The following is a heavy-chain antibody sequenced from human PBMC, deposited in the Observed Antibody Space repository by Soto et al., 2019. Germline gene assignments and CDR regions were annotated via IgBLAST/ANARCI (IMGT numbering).Heavy chain of an antibody. CDR3: ARDFCGGDCSDDYYYYALDV. Sequence: TLSLTCSVSGGSVSSGSYYWSWIRQPPGKGLEWIGYIYYSGSTSYNPSLKSRVTISVDTSKNQFYLNLSSVTAADTAVYYCARDFCGGDCSDDYYYYALDVWGQGTTVNVSS. J-gene: IGHJ6*02. D-gene: IGHD2-21*02. CDR1: GGSVSSGSYY. CDR2: IYYSGST. V-gene: IGHV4-61*01.